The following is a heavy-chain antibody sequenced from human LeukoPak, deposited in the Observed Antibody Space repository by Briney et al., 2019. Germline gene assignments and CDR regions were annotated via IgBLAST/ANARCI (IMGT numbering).Heavy chain of an antibody. CDR2: IYASGGA. Sequence: GGSLRLSCVASGFDVNDNFMIWVRQAPGQGLEWISIIYASGGAYRAESVKGRFSAFRDTSKNTIFLQMNNLRAGDTAMYYCVRRHDYWGQGTLVTVSS. CDR1: GFDVNDNF. V-gene: IGHV3-53*01. CDR3: VRRHDY. J-gene: IGHJ4*02.